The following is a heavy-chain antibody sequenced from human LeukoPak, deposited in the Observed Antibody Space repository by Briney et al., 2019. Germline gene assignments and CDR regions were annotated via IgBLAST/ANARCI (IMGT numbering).Heavy chain of an antibody. D-gene: IGHD6-19*01. CDR2: IYYSGSA. CDR3: ARRVDIAVAGGSYYFDY. V-gene: IGHV4-59*08. CDR1: GGSISIYY. J-gene: IGHJ4*02. Sequence: PSETLSLTCTVSGGSISIYYWSWIRQPPGKGLEWIGYIYYSGSANYNPSLKSRVTISLDTSKNQFSLKLSSVTAADTAVYYCARRVDIAVAGGSYYFDYWGQGTLVTVSS.